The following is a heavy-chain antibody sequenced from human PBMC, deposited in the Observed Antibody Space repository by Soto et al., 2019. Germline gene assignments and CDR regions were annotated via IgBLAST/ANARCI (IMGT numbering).Heavy chain of an antibody. CDR2: IIPIFGTA. CDR3: ARAWKLRGLLFDY. J-gene: IGHJ4*02. V-gene: IGHV1-69*13. Sequence: SVKVSCKASGGTFSSYAISWVRQAPGQGLEWMGGIIPIFGTANYAQKFQGRVTITADESTSTAYMELSSLRSEDTAVYYCARAWKLRGLLFDYWGQGTLVTVSS. CDR1: GGTFSSYA. D-gene: IGHD3-3*01.